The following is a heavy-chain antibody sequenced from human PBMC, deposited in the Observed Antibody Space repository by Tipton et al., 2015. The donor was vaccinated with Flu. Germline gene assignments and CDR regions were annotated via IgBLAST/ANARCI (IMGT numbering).Heavy chain of an antibody. V-gene: IGHV4-34*01. CDR1: GGPFSAYY. CDR3: ASKVANWGVWEPLDY. Sequence: TLSLTCAVYGGPFSAYYWSWIRQPPGKGLEWVGEINHSGTTNYNPSLTSRVTVSADTSKKQFSLKLTSVTAADTAVYYCASKVANWGVWEPLDYWGHGTLVTVSS. J-gene: IGHJ4*01. D-gene: IGHD7-27*01. CDR2: INHSGTT.